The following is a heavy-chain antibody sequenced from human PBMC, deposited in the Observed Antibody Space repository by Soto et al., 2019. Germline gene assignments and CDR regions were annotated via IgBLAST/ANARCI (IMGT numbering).Heavy chain of an antibody. CDR1: GFTFSSYG. D-gene: IGHD2-2*01. CDR2: ISYDGSNK. V-gene: IGHV3-30*18. CDR3: AKDLRPLYQLLGLVDY. J-gene: IGHJ4*02. Sequence: GGSLRLSCAASGFTFSSYGMHWVRQAPGKGLEWVAVISYDGSNKYYADSVKGRFTISRDNSKNTLYLQMNSLRAEDTAVYYCAKDLRPLYQLLGLVDYWGQGTLVTVSS.